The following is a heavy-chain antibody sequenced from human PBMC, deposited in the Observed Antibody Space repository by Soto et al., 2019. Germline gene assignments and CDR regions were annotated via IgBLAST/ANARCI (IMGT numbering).Heavy chain of an antibody. D-gene: IGHD6-13*01. J-gene: IGHJ6*02. V-gene: IGHV6-1*01. CDR1: GDSVSSNSAA. Sequence: SQTLSLTCAISGDSVSSNSAAWNWIRQSPSRGLEWLGRTYYRSKWYNDYAVSVKSRITINPDASKNQFSLQLNSVTPEDTAVYYCARERIAAAGIRYYYYGMDVWGQGTTVTVSS. CDR2: TYYRSKWYN. CDR3: ARERIAAAGIRYYYYGMDV.